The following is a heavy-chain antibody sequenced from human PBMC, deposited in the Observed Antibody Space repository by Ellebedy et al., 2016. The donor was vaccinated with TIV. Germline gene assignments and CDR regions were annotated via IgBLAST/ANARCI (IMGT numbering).Heavy chain of an antibody. V-gene: IGHV3-30*18. CDR2: VSHDGSGQ. CDR1: GFTFGSFG. D-gene: IGHD4-17*01. Sequence: GESLKISCAASGFTFGSFGMHWVRQAPGMGLEWVAVVSHDGSGQYYADSVKGRFTISRDNSKDTLFLQVNSLRPDDTAVYYCAKDLSGHYGEIDYWGQGTLVTVSA. CDR3: AKDLSGHYGEIDY. J-gene: IGHJ4*02.